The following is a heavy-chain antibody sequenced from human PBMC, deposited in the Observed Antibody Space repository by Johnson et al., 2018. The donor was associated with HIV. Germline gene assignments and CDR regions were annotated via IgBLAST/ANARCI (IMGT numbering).Heavy chain of an antibody. J-gene: IGHJ3*02. CDR1: GFTLTTYA. CDR2: ISSDGNNK. CDR3: VKDPRYKYGGAFDI. Sequence: HVQLVESGGDMVQPGRSLRLSCAASGFTLTTYAMHWVRQAPGKGLEWVAVISSDGNNKYYADSVKGRFTISRDNSMNTLYLRMNSLTIDDTAVYYCVKDPRYKYGGAFDIWGQGTMVTVSS. V-gene: IGHV3-30*18. D-gene: IGHD3-16*01.